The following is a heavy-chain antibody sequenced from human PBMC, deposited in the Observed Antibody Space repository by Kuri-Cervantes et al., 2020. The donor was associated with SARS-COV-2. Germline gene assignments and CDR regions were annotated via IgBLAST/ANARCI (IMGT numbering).Heavy chain of an antibody. Sequence: SETLSLTCTVSGGSISSGDHYWSWIRQPPGKGLEWIGYIYYSGSTNYNPSLKSRVTISVDMSKNQLSLKLSSVTAADTAVYYCARGGRVVTAIIPLDPWGQGTLVTVSS. J-gene: IGHJ5*02. CDR2: IYYSGST. D-gene: IGHD2-21*02. CDR1: GGSISSGDHY. CDR3: ARGGRVVTAIIPLDP. V-gene: IGHV4-30-4*01.